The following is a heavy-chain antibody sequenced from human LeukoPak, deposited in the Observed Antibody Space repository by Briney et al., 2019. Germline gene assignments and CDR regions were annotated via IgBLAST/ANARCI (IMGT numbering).Heavy chain of an antibody. CDR1: RFTVSSNY. Sequence: GGSLRLSCAASRFTVSSNYMSWVRQAPGKGLEWVAVISYDGSNKYYADSVKGRFTISRDNSKNTLYLQMNSLRAEDTAVYYCARSLGTERGDYWGQGTLVTVSS. V-gene: IGHV3-30*03. CDR3: ARSLGTERGDY. D-gene: IGHD1-1*01. CDR2: ISYDGSNK. J-gene: IGHJ4*02.